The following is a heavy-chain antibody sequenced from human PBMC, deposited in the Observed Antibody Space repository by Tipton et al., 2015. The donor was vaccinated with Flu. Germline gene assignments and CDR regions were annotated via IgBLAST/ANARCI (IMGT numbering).Heavy chain of an antibody. Sequence: TLSLTCAVYGGSFSGYYWSWIRQPPGKGLEWIGEINHSGSTNYNPSRKSRDTISVDTSKNQFSLKLSSVTAADTAVYYCARGLRAVVRSPLHYWGQGTLVTVSS. CDR1: GGSFSGYY. CDR2: INHSGST. J-gene: IGHJ4*02. V-gene: IGHV4-34*01. D-gene: IGHD4-23*01. CDR3: ARGLRAVVRSPLHY.